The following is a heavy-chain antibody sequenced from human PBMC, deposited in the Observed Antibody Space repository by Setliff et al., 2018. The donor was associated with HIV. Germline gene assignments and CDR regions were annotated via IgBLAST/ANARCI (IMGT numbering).Heavy chain of an antibody. J-gene: IGHJ5*02. V-gene: IGHV3-23*01. CDR3: AKAQWLLSHWGFDP. Sequence: HPGGSLRLSCAASGFTFSNYWMHWVRQAPGEGLVWVSGISGSGGSTFYEDSVKGRFIISRDNSKNTLYLQMNSLRAEDTAVYYCAKAQWLLSHWGFDPWGQGTLVTVSS. CDR1: GFTFSNYW. D-gene: IGHD3-3*01. CDR2: ISGSGGST.